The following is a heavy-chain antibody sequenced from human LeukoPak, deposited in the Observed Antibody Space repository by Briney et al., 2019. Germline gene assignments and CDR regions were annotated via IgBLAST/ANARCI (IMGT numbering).Heavy chain of an antibody. CDR2: ISSNGGST. J-gene: IGHJ4*02. Sequence: PGGSLRLSCSASGFTFSSYAMYWVRQVPGKGLEYVSGISSNGGSTYYADSVKGRFTISRDNSKNTLYLQMSSLRAEDTAVYYCVNRGGLLLYFIYWGQGTLVTVSS. CDR3: VNRGGLLLYFIY. D-gene: IGHD3-22*01. CDR1: GFTFSSYA. V-gene: IGHV3-64D*06.